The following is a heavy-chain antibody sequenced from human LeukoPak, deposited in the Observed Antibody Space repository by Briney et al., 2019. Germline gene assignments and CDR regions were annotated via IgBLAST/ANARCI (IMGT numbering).Heavy chain of an antibody. J-gene: IGHJ4*02. V-gene: IGHV3-23*01. Sequence: GSLRLSCAASGFTFSSYAMSWVRQAPGKGLEWVSAISGSGGSTYYADSVKGRFTISRDNSKNTLYLQMNSLRAEDTAVYYCAKDEALGYSSGWYDYWGQGTLVTVSS. CDR3: AKDEALGYSSGWYDY. CDR1: GFTFSSYA. CDR2: ISGSGGST. D-gene: IGHD6-19*01.